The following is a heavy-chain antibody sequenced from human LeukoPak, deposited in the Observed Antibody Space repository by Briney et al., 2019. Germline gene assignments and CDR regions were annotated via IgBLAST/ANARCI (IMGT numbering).Heavy chain of an antibody. V-gene: IGHV3-66*04. CDR3: ARRRGGYGDGDFDY. D-gene: IGHD4-17*01. CDR1: GFTASSTS. CDR2: IRGDTST. J-gene: IGHJ4*02. Sequence: GGSLRLSCAASGFTASSTSIIWVRQAPGKGLECVSYIRGDTSTEYAEYVRGRFTISRDDAKNTVYLQMDSLRVEDTSVYYCARRRGGYGDGDFDYWGQGTLVTVSS.